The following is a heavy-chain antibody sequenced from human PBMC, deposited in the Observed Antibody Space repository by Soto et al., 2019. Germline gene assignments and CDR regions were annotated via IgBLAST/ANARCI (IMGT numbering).Heavy chain of an antibody. CDR3: ARFFGNAFDV. Sequence: QLQLQESGPGLVKPSETLSLTCSVSGGSISTDSYNWDWIRQSPGKGLEWIGTIYYDGTPSYNPSLKSQGTIYVDTSRNHFALKVKSVTAADTAMYYCARFFGNAFDVWGQGTMVKVSS. CDR2: IYYDGTP. CDR1: GGSISTDSYN. J-gene: IGHJ3*01. V-gene: IGHV4-39*02. D-gene: IGHD3-3*01.